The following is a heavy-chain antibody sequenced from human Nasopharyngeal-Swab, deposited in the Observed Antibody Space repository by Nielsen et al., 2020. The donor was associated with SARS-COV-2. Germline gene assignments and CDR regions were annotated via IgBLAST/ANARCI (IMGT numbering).Heavy chain of an antibody. Sequence: GGSLRLSCAASGFIFSASAIHWVRQASGKGLERVGRIGDKDRNYATTYGASVQGRFTISRDDSKNTAFLQMDSLKTEDTALYYCTTDFYFDYWGQGTLVTVSS. CDR3: TTDFYFDY. J-gene: IGHJ4*02. CDR1: GFIFSASA. V-gene: IGHV3-73*01. CDR2: IGDKDRNYAT.